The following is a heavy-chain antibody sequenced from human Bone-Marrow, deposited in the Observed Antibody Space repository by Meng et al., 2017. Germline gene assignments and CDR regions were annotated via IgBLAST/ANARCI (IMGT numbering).Heavy chain of an antibody. J-gene: IGHJ5*02. V-gene: IGHV4-34*01. CDR1: GGSFSGYY. D-gene: IGHD2-15*01. CDR3: ASGYCSGGSCQVGWFDP. Sequence: QVPRQQWGAGLLKPPETLSLTCAVYGGSFSGYYWSWIRQPPGKGLEWIGEINHSGSTNYNPSLKSRVTISVDTSKNQFSLKLSSVTAADTAVYYCASGYCSGGSCQVGWFDPWGQGTLVTVSS. CDR2: INHSGST.